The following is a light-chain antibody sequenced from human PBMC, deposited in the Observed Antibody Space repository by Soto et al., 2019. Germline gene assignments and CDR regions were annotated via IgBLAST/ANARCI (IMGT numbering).Light chain of an antibody. CDR1: QSVTTS. J-gene: IGKJ1*01. Sequence: EIQMTQSPATLSASLGGRATLSCRASQSVTTSFAWYQQKPGQAPRLLIYDASTRATGVPARFSGSGSGTEFTLTISSLQSEDFALYFCQHYNNYPETFGQGTKVDIK. CDR2: DAS. CDR3: QHYNNYPET. V-gene: IGKV3-15*01.